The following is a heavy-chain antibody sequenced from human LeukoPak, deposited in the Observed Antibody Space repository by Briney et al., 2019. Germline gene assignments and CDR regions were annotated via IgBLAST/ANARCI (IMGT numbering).Heavy chain of an antibody. Sequence: ASVKVSCKASGYTFTGHYLHWVRQAPGQGLEWMGWINPNSGGTNYAQKFQGRVTMTRDTSISTAYMELSSLTSDDTAIYYCARLRSGYDAFDFWGQGTMVTVSS. CDR2: INPNSGGT. V-gene: IGHV1-2*02. CDR3: ARLRSGYDAFDF. D-gene: IGHD3-22*01. J-gene: IGHJ3*01. CDR1: GYTFTGHY.